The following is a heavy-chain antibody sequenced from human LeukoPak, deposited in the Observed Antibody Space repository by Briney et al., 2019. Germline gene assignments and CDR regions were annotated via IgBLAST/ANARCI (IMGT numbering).Heavy chain of an antibody. D-gene: IGHD3-22*01. CDR2: ITTDSSYI. CDR3: ARDRGGYYDSSGSATFDY. Sequence: GGSLRLSCAVSGFTFSNYWMSWVRQAPGKGLEWVSSITTDSSYISYVDSVKGRFTLSRDNAKNSLYLQMNSLRAEDTAVYYCARDRGGYYDSSGSATFDYWGQGTLVTVSS. CDR1: GFTFSNYW. V-gene: IGHV3-21*01. J-gene: IGHJ4*02.